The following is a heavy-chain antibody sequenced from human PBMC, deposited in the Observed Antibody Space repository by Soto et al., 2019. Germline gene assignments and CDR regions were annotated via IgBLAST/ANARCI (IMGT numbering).Heavy chain of an antibody. CDR1: GFTFSSYP. D-gene: IGHD2-15*01. J-gene: IGHJ6*02. Sequence: EVQLLESGGALVQPGGSLRLSCAASGFTFSSYPMSWVRQAPGKGLEWVSIISGGGGSTKDADSVKGRFTISRDNSKSMLYLQMGSLRADDTAVYYCAKDQYCGGGSCYGMGVWGQGTTVTVSS. CDR2: ISGGGGST. V-gene: IGHV3-23*01. CDR3: AKDQYCGGGSCYGMGV.